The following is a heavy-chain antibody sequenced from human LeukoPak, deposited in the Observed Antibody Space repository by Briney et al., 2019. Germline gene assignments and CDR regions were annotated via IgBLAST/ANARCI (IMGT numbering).Heavy chain of an antibody. Sequence: ASVKVCCTASGYTFTSYGIRWVRQAPGQGLVSMRWFSAYNGNTNYAQKLQGRVTMTTDTSTSTAYMELRSLRSDDTAVYYCARTYYDILTGSVNWFDPWGQGTLVTVSS. V-gene: IGHV1-18*04. CDR3: ARTYYDILTGSVNWFDP. J-gene: IGHJ5*02. D-gene: IGHD3-9*01. CDR2: FSAYNGNT. CDR1: GYTFTSYG.